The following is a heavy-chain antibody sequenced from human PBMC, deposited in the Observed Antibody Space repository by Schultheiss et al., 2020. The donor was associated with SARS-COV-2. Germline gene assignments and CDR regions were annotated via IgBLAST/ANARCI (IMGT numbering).Heavy chain of an antibody. Sequence: GGSLRLSCAASGFTFSSYGMHWVRQAPGKGLEWVAVISYDGSNKYYADSVKGRFTISRDNSKNTLYLQMNSLRAEDTAVYYCARDQGRSGSYYYYYGMDVWGQGTTVTVSS. CDR2: ISYDGSNK. CDR3: ARDQGRSGSYYYYYGMDV. D-gene: IGHD1-26*01. J-gene: IGHJ6*02. CDR1: GFTFSSYG. V-gene: IGHV3-30*03.